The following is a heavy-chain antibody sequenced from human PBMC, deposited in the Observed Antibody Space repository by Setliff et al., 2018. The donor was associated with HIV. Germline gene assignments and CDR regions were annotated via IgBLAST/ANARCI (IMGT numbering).Heavy chain of an antibody. V-gene: IGHV4-59*08. J-gene: IGHJ4*02. CDR1: GDSISTDY. Sequence: SETLSLTCTVPGDSISTDYWTWIRQPPGKGLEWIGYIYNSASTSYNPSLKSRVTISVDTSKNQFSLKLSSVTAADTAVYYCAGHSPSDYWGQGTLVTVS. CDR2: IYNSAST. CDR3: AGHSPSDY.